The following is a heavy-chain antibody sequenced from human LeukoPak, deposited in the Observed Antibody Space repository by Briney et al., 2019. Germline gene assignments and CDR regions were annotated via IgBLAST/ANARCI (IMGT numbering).Heavy chain of an antibody. J-gene: IGHJ4*02. D-gene: IGHD5-12*01. CDR1: GFTFSSYA. CDR2: IWYDGSNK. V-gene: IGHV3-33*08. Sequence: TGGSLRLSCAASGFTFSSYAMSWVRQAPGKGLEWVAVIWYDGSNKYYADSVKGRFTISRDNSKNTLYLQMNSLRAEDTAVYYCARDGGYEYYFDYWGQGTLVTVSS. CDR3: ARDGGYEYYFDY.